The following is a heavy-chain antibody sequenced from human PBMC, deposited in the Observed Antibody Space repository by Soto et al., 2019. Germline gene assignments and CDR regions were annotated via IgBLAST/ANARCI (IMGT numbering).Heavy chain of an antibody. D-gene: IGHD3-10*01. Sequence: GFTFSSYAISWVRPAPGKGLEWVSAISGSGGSTYYADSGKGRFTISRENPKNTLYLQMNSPRAEDTAVYYCAKEVGGLLWFGELSASYWGPGALVTASS. J-gene: IGHJ4*02. CDR3: AKEVGGLLWFGELSASY. CDR2: ISGSGGST. CDR1: GFTFSSYA. V-gene: IGHV3-23*01.